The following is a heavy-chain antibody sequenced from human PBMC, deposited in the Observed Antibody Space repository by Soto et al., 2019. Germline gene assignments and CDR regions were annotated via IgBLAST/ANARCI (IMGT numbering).Heavy chain of an antibody. CDR1: GYIFTDYY. J-gene: IGHJ5*02. Sequence: ASINFSCKASGYIFTDYYLHWVPQAPVQGFEWVGGINAKSGNPKYVPKFQGRVTVTRDISIATAYMELNSLTSEDTAIYYCARMDSFGSLNWFDPWGQGTLVTVSS. D-gene: IGHD5-18*01. CDR2: INAKSGNP. CDR3: ARMDSFGSLNWFDP. V-gene: IGHV1-2*02.